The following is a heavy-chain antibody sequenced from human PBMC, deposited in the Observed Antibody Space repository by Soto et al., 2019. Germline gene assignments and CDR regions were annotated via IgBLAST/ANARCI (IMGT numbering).Heavy chain of an antibody. D-gene: IGHD5-18*01. Sequence: GGSLRLSCAASGFTFSSYAMSWVRQAPGKGLEWVSAISGSGGTTYYADSVKGRFTISRDNSTNTLYLQMNSLRAEDTAVYYCAKFPRAYSFGTDPWGQGTLVTVSS. CDR1: GFTFSSYA. CDR3: AKFPRAYSFGTDP. CDR2: ISGSGGTT. J-gene: IGHJ5*02. V-gene: IGHV3-23*01.